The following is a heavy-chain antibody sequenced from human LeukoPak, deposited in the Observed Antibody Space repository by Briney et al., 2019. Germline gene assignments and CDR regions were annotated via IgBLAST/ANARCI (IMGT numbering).Heavy chain of an antibody. D-gene: IGHD3-3*01. J-gene: IGHJ4*02. Sequence: ASVKVSCKASGYTFTGYYMHWVRQASGQGLEWMGRINPNSGGTNYAQRFQGRVTMTRDTSISTAYMELSRLRSDDTAVYYCAGDVGSAYYDFWSGYSHFDYWGQGTLVTVSS. CDR3: AGDVGSAYYDFWSGYSHFDY. V-gene: IGHV1-2*06. CDR2: INPNSGGT. CDR1: GYTFTGYY.